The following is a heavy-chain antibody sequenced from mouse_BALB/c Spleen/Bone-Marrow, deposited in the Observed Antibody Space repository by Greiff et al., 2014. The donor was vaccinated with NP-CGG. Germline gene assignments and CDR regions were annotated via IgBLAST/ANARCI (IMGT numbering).Heavy chain of an antibody. CDR3: AYGNYGYAMDY. CDR2: INPSSGYT. CDR1: GYTFTSYT. D-gene: IGHD2-10*02. J-gene: IGHJ4*01. V-gene: IGHV1-4*01. Sequence: QVQLKESGAELARPGASVKMSCKASGYTFTSYTVHWVKQRPGQGLEWIGYINPSSGYTNYNQKFKDKATLTADKSSSTAYMQLSSLTSEDSAVYYCAYGNYGYAMDYWGQGTSVTVSS.